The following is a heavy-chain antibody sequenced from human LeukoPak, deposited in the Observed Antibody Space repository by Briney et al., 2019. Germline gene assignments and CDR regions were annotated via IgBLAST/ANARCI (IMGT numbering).Heavy chain of an antibody. V-gene: IGHV3-7*01. Sequence: GGSLRLSCAASGFTFNSYWMTWVRQAPGKGLEWVANIKQDGREKYSVDSVKGRFTISRDNAKNSLYLQMNSLRAEDTAVYYCARVEDYDILTGFDYWGQGTLVTVSS. CDR2: IKQDGREK. J-gene: IGHJ4*02. CDR3: ARVEDYDILTGFDY. CDR1: GFTFNSYW. D-gene: IGHD3-9*01.